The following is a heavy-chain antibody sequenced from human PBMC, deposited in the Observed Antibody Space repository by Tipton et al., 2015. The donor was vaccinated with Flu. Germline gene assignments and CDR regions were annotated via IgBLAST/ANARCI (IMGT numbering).Heavy chain of an antibody. Sequence: QLVQSGAEVKKPGASVKVSCKAFGYTFTSFGISWVRQAPGQGLEWMGWISAYNGDTKYAQKFQGRVTMTTDTSTRTGYMELRSLTSDDTAVYYCARVAPFYGSGSFRIDPWGQGTLVTVSS. CDR1: GYTFTSFG. CDR2: ISAYNGDT. V-gene: IGHV1-18*04. D-gene: IGHD3-10*01. CDR3: ARVAPFYGSGSFRIDP. J-gene: IGHJ5*02.